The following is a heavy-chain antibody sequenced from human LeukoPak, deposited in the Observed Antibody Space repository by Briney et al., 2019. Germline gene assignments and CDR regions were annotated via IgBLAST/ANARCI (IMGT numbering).Heavy chain of an antibody. V-gene: IGHV3-48*03. CDR1: GFTLSSYE. Sequence: GGSLRLSCAASGFTLSSYEMNWVRQAPGKGLEWVSYISSSGSTIYYADSVKGRFTISRDNAKNSLYLQMNSLRAEDMALYYCAKGSSAWNEVFHFDYWGQGTLVTVSS. CDR3: AKGSSAWNEVFHFDY. D-gene: IGHD6-19*01. J-gene: IGHJ4*02. CDR2: ISSSGSTI.